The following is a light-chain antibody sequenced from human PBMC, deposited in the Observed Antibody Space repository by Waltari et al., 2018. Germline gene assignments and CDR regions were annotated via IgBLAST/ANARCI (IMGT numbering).Light chain of an antibody. J-gene: IGKJ1*01. CDR3: MQTLQAPPT. CDR1: QSLLHSNGYNY. CDR2: LGS. Sequence: DIVMTQSPLSLPVTPGEPASISCRSSQSLLHSNGYNYLDWYLQKPGQSPQLLIYLGSNRASGVPDRFSGSGSDTHFTLKISRVEAEDVGVYYCMQTLQAPPTFGQGAKVEIK. V-gene: IGKV2-28*01.